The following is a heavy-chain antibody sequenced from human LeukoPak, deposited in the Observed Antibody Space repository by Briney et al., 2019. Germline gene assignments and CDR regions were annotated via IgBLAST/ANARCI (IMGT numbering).Heavy chain of an antibody. CDR1: GGTFSSYA. J-gene: IGHJ4*02. D-gene: IGHD6-13*01. V-gene: IGHV1-69*13. Sequence: GASVKVSCKAPGGTFSSYAISWVRQAPGQGLEWMGGIIPIFGTANYAQKFQGRVTITADESTSTAYMELSSLRSEDTAVYYCARDLHSSSWYTEVCWGQGTLVTVSS. CDR3: ARDLHSSSWYTEVC. CDR2: IIPIFGTA.